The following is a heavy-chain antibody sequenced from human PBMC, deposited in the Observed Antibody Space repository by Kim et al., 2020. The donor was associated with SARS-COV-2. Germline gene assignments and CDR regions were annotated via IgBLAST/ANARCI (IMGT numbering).Heavy chain of an antibody. V-gene: IGHV5-51*01. D-gene: IGHD2-15*01. Sequence: GESLKISCKGSGYTFSTYWIGWVRQMPGKGLEWMGIIYPDDSDTRYSPSFQGQVTISADKSTSTAYLQWSSLKASDTAMYYCARRNRDCSGGSCYPRYFDYWGQGTLVTVSS. CDR2: IYPDDSDT. CDR3: ARRNRDCSGGSCYPRYFDY. CDR1: GYTFSTYW. J-gene: IGHJ4*02.